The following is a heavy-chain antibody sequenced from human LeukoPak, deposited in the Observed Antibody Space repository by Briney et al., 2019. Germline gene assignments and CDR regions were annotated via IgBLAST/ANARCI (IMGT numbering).Heavy chain of an antibody. D-gene: IGHD6-6*01. Sequence: EASVKVSCKASGYTLTSYGISWVRQAPGQELVCLGWTNTYNGNTNYAQNFQGRVTMTIDTSTNTAYMELRSLRSDDTAVYYCVRVSSSRGKLDAFDIWGQGTMVTVSS. V-gene: IGHV1-18*01. CDR2: TNTYNGNT. CDR1: GYTLTSYG. J-gene: IGHJ3*02. CDR3: VRVSSSRGKLDAFDI.